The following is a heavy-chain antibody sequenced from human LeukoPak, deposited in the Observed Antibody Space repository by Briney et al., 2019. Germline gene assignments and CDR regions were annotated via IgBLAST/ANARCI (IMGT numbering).Heavy chain of an antibody. CDR3: ARGPIGKRFLEWLSNFDY. CDR1: GLTFYTYA. D-gene: IGHD3-3*01. CDR2: ISSNGGST. V-gene: IGHV3-64*01. Sequence: TGGSLRLSCSVSGLTFYTYAMSWVRQAPGKGLEYVSAISSNGGSTYYANSVKGRFTISRDNSKNTLYLQMGSLRAEDMAVYYCARGPIGKRFLEWLSNFDYWGQGTLVTVSS. J-gene: IGHJ4*02.